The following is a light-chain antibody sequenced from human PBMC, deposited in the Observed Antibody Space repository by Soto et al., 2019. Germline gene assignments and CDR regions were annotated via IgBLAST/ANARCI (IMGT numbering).Light chain of an antibody. CDR2: VAS. J-gene: IGKJ1*01. V-gene: IGKV3-20*01. Sequence: EIVLTQSPGTLSLSPGQRATVSCRAMQSVPGSHLAWYQQRPGQTTTFIIYVASHNATCIPDKFSGSGSGTVFTLSLTSLEPEDSEMYFCPQYGSFPPTFGHRTTVEIK. CDR1: QSVPGSH. CDR3: PQYGSFPPT.